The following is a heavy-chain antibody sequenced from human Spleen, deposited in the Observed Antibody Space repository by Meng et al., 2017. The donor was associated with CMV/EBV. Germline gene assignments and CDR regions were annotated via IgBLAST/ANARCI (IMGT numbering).Heavy chain of an antibody. CDR3: AREYCSSTSCYGQPDYYYYGMDV. D-gene: IGHD2-2*01. CDR2: ISSSGSTI. Sequence: GGSLRLSCEASGFTFSSYEMNWVRQAPGKGLEWVSYISSSGSTIYYADSVKGRFTISRDNAKNSLYLQMNSLRAEDTAVYYCAREYCSSTSCYGQPDYYYYGMDVWGQGTTVTVSS. V-gene: IGHV3-48*03. J-gene: IGHJ6*02. CDR1: GFTFSSYE.